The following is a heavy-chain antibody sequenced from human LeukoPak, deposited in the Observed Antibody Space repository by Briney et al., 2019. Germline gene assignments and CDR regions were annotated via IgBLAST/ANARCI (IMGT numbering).Heavy chain of an antibody. J-gene: IGHJ6*02. CDR3: AKSWSHRCYGMDV. V-gene: IGHV3-23*01. Sequence: GGSLRLSCAASGFTVSSNYMSWVRQAPGKGLEWVSAISGSGGSTYYADSVKGRFTISRDNSKNTLYLQMNSLRAEDTAVYYCAKSWSHRCYGMDVWGQGTTVTVSS. D-gene: IGHD3-3*01. CDR1: GFTVSSNY. CDR2: ISGSGGST.